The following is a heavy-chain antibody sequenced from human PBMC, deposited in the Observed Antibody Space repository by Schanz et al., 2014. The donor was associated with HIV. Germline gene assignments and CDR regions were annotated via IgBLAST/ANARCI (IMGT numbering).Heavy chain of an antibody. Sequence: QVQLVESGGGVVQPGRSLRLSCAASGFTFSNYAMHWVRQAPGKGLEWVAVISYDGSNKNYADSVKGRFTISRDNSNNTLYLQMNSLTVDDTAVYYCARGRNGMGVWGPGTTVTVSS. J-gene: IGHJ6*02. CDR1: GFTFSNYA. V-gene: IGHV3-30-3*01. CDR2: ISYDGSNK. CDR3: ARGRNGMGV.